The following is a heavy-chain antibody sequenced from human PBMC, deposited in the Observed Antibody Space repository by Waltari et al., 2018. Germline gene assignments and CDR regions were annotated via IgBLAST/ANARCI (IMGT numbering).Heavy chain of an antibody. CDR2: IIPILGVA. CDR1: GGTFSSYA. CDR3: ASKGYRGAAPGEVYYYYYYMDV. Sequence: QVQLVQSGAEVKKPGSSVKVSCKASGGTFSSYAISWVRQAPGQGLECRGGIIPILGVANYAQKFPGRGTIPAHKSTSTASMELSSLRSDDTAVYYCASKGYRGAAPGEVYYYYYYMDVWGKGTTVTVSS. D-gene: IGHD1-26*01. J-gene: IGHJ6*03. V-gene: IGHV1-69*10.